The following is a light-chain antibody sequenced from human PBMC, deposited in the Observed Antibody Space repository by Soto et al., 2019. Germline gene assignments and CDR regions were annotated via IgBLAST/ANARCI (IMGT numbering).Light chain of an antibody. J-gene: IGKJ3*01. CDR3: QQYGGPPSFN. CDR1: QSVSSNY. V-gene: IGKV3-20*01. Sequence: EIVLTESPATLSLSPGERATLSCRASQSVSSNYLLWYQQKPGQAPRLLIYGTSNRASGIPDRFSGSGSGTDFTLTISRLEPEDFPVYYCQQYGGPPSFNFGPGTKVDIK. CDR2: GTS.